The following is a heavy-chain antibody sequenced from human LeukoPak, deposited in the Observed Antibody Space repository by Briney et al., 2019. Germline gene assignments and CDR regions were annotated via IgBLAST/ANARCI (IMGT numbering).Heavy chain of an antibody. V-gene: IGHV1-18*01. CDR3: ARDSGVVVPAAPRAFDI. Sequence: ASVKVSCEASGYTFTSYGISWVRQAPGQGLEWMGWISAYNGNTNYAQKLQGRVTMTTDTSTSTAYMELRSLRSDDTAVYYCARDSGVVVPAAPRAFDIWGQGTMVTVSS. J-gene: IGHJ3*02. CDR1: GYTFTSYG. D-gene: IGHD2-2*01. CDR2: ISAYNGNT.